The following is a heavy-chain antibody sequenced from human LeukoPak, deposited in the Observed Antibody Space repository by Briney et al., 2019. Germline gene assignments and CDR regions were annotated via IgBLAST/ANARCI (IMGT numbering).Heavy chain of an antibody. Sequence: GASVKVSCKASGGTFSSYGISWVRQAPGQGLEWMGRINPILGIANYAQKFQGRVTITADKSTSAAYMELSNLRSEDTAVYYCARERIVAKFLSYWGQGTLVTVSS. J-gene: IGHJ4*02. CDR3: ARERIVAKFLSY. CDR2: INPILGIA. CDR1: GGTFSSYG. D-gene: IGHD5-12*01. V-gene: IGHV1-69*04.